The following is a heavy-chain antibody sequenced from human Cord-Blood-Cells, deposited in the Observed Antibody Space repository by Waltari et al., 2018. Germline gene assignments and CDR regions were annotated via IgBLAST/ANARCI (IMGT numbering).Heavy chain of an antibody. J-gene: IGHJ3*02. Sequence: QVQLQQWGAGLLKPSETLSLTCAVYGGSFSGYYWSWIRQPPGKGREWIGEINHSGSTNYNPSLKSRVTISVDTSKNQFSLKLSSVTAADTAVNYCARGSYGHAFDIWGQGTMVTDSS. D-gene: IGHD2-8*01. CDR1: GGSFSGYY. CDR2: INHSGST. V-gene: IGHV4-34*01. CDR3: ARGSYGHAFDI.